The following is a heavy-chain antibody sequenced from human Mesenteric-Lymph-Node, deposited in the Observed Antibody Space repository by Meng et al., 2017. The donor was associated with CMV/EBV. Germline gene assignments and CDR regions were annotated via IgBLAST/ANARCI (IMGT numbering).Heavy chain of an antibody. CDR3: ARDLDYYYDSSGYYTFDY. V-gene: IGHV3-74*01. CDR1: GFTFSSYW. D-gene: IGHD3-22*01. CDR2: INSDGSST. J-gene: IGHJ4*02. Sequence: GESLKISCAASGFTFSSYWMHWVRQAPGKGLVWVSRINSDGSSTSYADSVKGRFTISRDNAKNTLYLQMNSLRAEDTAVYYCARDLDYYYDSSGYYTFDYWGQGTLVTVSS.